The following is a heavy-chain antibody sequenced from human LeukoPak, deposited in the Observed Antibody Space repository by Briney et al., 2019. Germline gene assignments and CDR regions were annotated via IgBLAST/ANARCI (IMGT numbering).Heavy chain of an antibody. D-gene: IGHD3-9*01. CDR1: GGSFSGYY. V-gene: IGHV4-34*01. J-gene: IGHJ4*02. CDR3: ARHGSLVGKNVLRYFDWDGKRRLIDY. CDR2: INHSGST. Sequence: PSETLSLTCAVYGGSFSGYYWRWIRQPPGKGLEGIGDINHSGSTNYNPSLKSRVTISVDTSKNQFSLKLSSVTAADTAVYYCARHGSLVGKNVLRYFDWDGKRRLIDYWGQGTLVTVSS.